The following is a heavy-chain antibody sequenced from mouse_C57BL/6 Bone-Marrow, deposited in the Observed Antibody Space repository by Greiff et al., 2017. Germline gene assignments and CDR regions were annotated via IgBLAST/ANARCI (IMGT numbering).Heavy chain of an antibody. J-gene: IGHJ4*01. Sequence: VQLQQSGAELARPGASVKLSCKASGYTFTSYGISWVKQRTGQGLEWIGEIYPRSGNTYYNEKFKGKATLTADKCYSTAYMERSSLTSEDSAVYFCARNAYSYYYAMDYWGQGTSVTVSS. CDR2: IYPRSGNT. CDR1: GYTFTSYG. CDR3: ARNAYSYYYAMDY. V-gene: IGHV1-81*01. D-gene: IGHD2-10*01.